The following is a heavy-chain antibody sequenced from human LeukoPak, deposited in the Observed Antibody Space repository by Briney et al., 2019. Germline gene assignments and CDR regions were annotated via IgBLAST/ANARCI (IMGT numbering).Heavy chain of an antibody. V-gene: IGHV1-18*01. CDR1: GYTFTSYG. D-gene: IGHD6-19*01. J-gene: IGHJ5*02. CDR2: ISAYNGNT. Sequence: GASVKVSCKASGYTFTSYGISWVRQAPGRGLEWMGWISAYNGNTNYAQKLQGRVTMTTDTSTSTAYTELRSLRSDDTAVYYCARDRLAVADEYNWFDPWGQGTLVTVSS. CDR3: ARDRLAVADEYNWFDP.